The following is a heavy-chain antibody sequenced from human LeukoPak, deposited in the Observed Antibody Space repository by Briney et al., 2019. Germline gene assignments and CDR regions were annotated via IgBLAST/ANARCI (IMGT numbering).Heavy chain of an antibody. CDR3: ARDKTRYYDFWSGYYTPNWFDP. D-gene: IGHD3-3*01. CDR1: GYTFTSYG. Sequence: ASVKVSCKASGYTFTSYGISWVRQAPGQGLEWMGWISAYNGNTNYAQKLQGRATMTTDTSTSTAYMELRSLRSDDTAVYYCARDKTRYYDFWSGYYTPNWFDPWGQGTLATVSS. V-gene: IGHV1-18*01. CDR2: ISAYNGNT. J-gene: IGHJ5*02.